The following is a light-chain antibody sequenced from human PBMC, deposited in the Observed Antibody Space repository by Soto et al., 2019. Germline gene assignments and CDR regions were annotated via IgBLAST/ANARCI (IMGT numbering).Light chain of an antibody. CDR2: DVT. CDR1: SSDVGSYNY. Sequence: QSALIQPRSVSGSPGQSLTISCTGASSDVGSYNYVSWYQQYPGKVPKLLIYDVTQRPSGVPDRFSGSKSGNTASLTISGLQAADEADYYCCSYAGNNILVFGGGTKLTVL. V-gene: IGLV2-11*01. CDR3: CSYAGNNILV. J-gene: IGLJ2*01.